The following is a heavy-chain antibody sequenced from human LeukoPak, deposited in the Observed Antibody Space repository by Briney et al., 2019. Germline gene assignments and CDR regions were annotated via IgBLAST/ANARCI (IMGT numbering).Heavy chain of an antibody. CDR2: INQDGSEM. Sequence: GGSLRLSCVDSGFTFRNYWMSWVRQAPGKGLEWLAHINQDGSEMYYVDSVKGRFTISRDNAKRSLYLQINSLRAEDTAVYYCARGLSVVMNGGVEIERLDPGGQGTLVTV. J-gene: IGHJ5*02. V-gene: IGHV3-7*01. CDR1: GFTFRNYW. D-gene: IGHD2-21*01. CDR3: ARGLSVVMNGGVEIERLDP.